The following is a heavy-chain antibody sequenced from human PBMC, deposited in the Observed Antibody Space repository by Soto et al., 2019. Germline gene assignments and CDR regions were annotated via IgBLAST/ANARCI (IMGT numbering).Heavy chain of an antibody. Sequence: SVNLTCKVSGYSLSKLYIHWVRQAPGKGLEWMGGFDAEDVETGFAQKFKGRVTMTGDTSADTAYMELNSLRSDETAVYYCATRGVDCSNGVCHLTRRWFDPWGQGTLVTVSS. D-gene: IGHD2-8*01. J-gene: IGHJ5*02. CDR1: GYSLSKLY. V-gene: IGHV1-24*01. CDR3: ATRGVDCSNGVCHLTRRWFDP. CDR2: FDAEDVET.